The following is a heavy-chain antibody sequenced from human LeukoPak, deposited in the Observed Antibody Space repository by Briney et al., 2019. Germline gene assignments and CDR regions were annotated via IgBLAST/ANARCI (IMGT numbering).Heavy chain of an antibody. CDR3: ARESSGWPYYYYYYMDV. J-gene: IGHJ6*03. Sequence: GGSLRLSCAASGFTFDDYGMSWVRQAPGKGLEWVSYISSSGSTIYYADSVKGRFTISRDNAKNSLYLQMNSLRAEDTAVYYCARESSGWPYYYYYYMDVWGKGTTVTVSS. CDR1: GFTFDDYG. D-gene: IGHD6-19*01. V-gene: IGHV3-11*04. CDR2: ISSSGSTI.